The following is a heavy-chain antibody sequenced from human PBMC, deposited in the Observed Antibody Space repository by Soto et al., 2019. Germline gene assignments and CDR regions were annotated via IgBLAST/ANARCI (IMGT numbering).Heavy chain of an antibody. D-gene: IGHD1-1*01. CDR2: ISAHNGNT. CDR3: ARGRYGDY. J-gene: IGHJ4*02. Sequence: QVHLVQSGAEVKKPGASVKVSCKGSGYAFTTYGITWVRQAPGQGLEWMGWISAHNGNTIYAQKLQGRVTVTRDTSTSTADMELRSLRSDDTAVYYGARGRYGDYWGQGALVTVSS. V-gene: IGHV1-18*01. CDR1: GYAFTTYG.